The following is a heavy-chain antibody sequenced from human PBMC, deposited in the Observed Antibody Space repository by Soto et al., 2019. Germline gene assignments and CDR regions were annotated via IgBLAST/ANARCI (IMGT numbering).Heavy chain of an antibody. J-gene: IGHJ6*02. CDR3: ASRGGCSGGSCQGDYYYYGMDV. CDR2: INPNSGGT. D-gene: IGHD2-15*01. CDR1: GYTFTGYY. Sequence: ASVKVSCKASGYTFTGYYMHWVRQAPGQGLEWMGWINPNSGGTNYAQKFQGRVTMTRDTSISTAYMELSRLRSDDTAVYYCASRGGCSGGSCQGDYYYYGMDVWGQGTTVTVSS. V-gene: IGHV1-2*02.